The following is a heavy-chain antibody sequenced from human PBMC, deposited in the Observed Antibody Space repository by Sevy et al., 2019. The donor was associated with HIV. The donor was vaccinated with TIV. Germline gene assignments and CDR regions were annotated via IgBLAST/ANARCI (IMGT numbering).Heavy chain of an antibody. V-gene: IGHV3-23*01. J-gene: IGHJ4*02. CDR3: AKEWTQLSDWYGELDY. Sequence: GGSLRLSCAASGFTFSNYAMSWVRQAPGKGLEWVSSVSISGPNIYYADSVKGRFTISRDNSKNTMYLQMNSLRAEDTAVYYCAKEWTQLSDWYGELDYRGQGSLVTVSS. CDR1: GFTFSNYA. CDR2: VSISGPNI. D-gene: IGHD6-19*01.